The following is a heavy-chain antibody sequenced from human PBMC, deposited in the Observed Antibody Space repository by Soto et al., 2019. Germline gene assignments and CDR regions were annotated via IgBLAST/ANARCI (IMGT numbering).Heavy chain of an antibody. CDR2: ISAYNGNT. J-gene: IGHJ4*02. Sequence: ASVKVSCKASGYTFTSYGISWVRQAPGQGLEWMGWISAYNGNTNYAQKLQGRATMTTDTSTSTAYMELRSLRSDDTAVYYCAREDLGFGELFIDYWGQGTLVTVSS. CDR1: GYTFTSYG. CDR3: AREDLGFGELFIDY. V-gene: IGHV1-18*01. D-gene: IGHD3-10*01.